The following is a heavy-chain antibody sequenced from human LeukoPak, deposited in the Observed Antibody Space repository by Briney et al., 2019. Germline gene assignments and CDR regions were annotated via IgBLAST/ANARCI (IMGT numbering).Heavy chain of an antibody. Sequence: GGSLRLSCAASGFTVSYNYMSWVRQAPGKGLEWVSVIYSGVSPYYADSVKGPFTMSRDNSKNTFYLQMNSLRAEDTALYYCARGGLSSDWSGDFDIRGQGTMVTVSS. V-gene: IGHV3-53*01. CDR3: ARGGLSSDWSGDFDI. J-gene: IGHJ3*02. CDR1: GFTVSYNY. D-gene: IGHD6-19*01. CDR2: IYSGVSP.